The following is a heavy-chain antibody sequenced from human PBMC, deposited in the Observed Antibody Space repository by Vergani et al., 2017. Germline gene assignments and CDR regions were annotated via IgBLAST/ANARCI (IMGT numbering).Heavy chain of an antibody. Sequence: EVELVQSGPEMRKPGESLKISCKGSEYSFGNYWIGWVRQMPGKGLEWMGIIYPADSDTRYSPSFQGQVTISADKSISTAFLQWDSLKASDTALYYCARHRGSGGFFPSSYFYGMDVWGHGTTVTVSS. CDR1: EYSFGNYW. J-gene: IGHJ6*02. V-gene: IGHV5-51*01. CDR3: ARHRGSGGFFPSSYFYGMDV. CDR2: IYPADSDT. D-gene: IGHD3-10*01.